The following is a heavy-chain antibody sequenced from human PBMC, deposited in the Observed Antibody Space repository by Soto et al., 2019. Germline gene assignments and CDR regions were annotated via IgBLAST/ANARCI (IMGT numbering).Heavy chain of an antibody. CDR2: INVEGTYS. D-gene: IGHD2-15*01. CDR1: GFTFTNYW. Sequence: EVQLVESGGGVVQPGGSLRLSCAASGFTFTNYWMHWVRQVPGKGLAWVARINVEGTYSSYSNFAKGRFTISRDDAKNTVYLQMNSLSAEDTAVYYCARDFTPAENPGDDFDYWGQGTLVTVSP. J-gene: IGHJ4*02. CDR3: ARDFTPAENPGDDFDY. V-gene: IGHV3-74*01.